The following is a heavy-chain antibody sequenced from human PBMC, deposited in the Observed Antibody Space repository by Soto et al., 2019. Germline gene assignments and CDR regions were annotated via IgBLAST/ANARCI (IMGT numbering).Heavy chain of an antibody. J-gene: IGHJ4*02. CDR3: ARGSRISLVRGASTFDY. Sequence: QVQLVQSGAEVKNPGASVHISCKASGYSFTTYNIHWVRQAPGQGLEWMGIINPSGGITNYPQKSQGRVTVTRDTSTSTVYMEVSSLSFDDTAVYYCARGSRISLVRGASTFDYWGQGTLVTVSS. CDR2: INPSGGIT. D-gene: IGHD3-10*01. CDR1: GYSFTTYN. V-gene: IGHV1-46*01.